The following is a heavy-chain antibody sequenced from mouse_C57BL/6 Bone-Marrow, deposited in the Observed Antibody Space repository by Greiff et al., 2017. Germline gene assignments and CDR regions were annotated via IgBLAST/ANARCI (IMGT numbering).Heavy chain of an antibody. Sequence: EVQVVESGGDLVKPGGSLKLSCAASGFTFSSYGMSWVRQTPDKRLEWVATISSGGSYTYYPDSVKGRFTISRDNAKNTLYLQMSSLKSEDTAMYYCASSTGSRGYWGQGTTLTVSS. CDR1: GFTFSSYG. V-gene: IGHV5-6*01. D-gene: IGHD1-1*01. CDR3: ASSTGSRGY. CDR2: ISSGGSYT. J-gene: IGHJ2*01.